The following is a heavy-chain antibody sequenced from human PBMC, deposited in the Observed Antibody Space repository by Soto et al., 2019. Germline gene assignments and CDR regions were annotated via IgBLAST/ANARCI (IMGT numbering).Heavy chain of an antibody. D-gene: IGHD6-25*01. J-gene: IGHJ4*02. V-gene: IGHV2-5*02. CDR2: IYWDDDK. CDR1: GFSLSTSGVG. Sequence: QITLKESGPTLVKPTQTLTLTCTFSGFSLSTSGVGVGWIRQPPGKAPEWLALIYWDDDKRYSPSLKSRLTIXKXXSKNQVVLTMTNMDPVDTATYYCARRPVTAAVFDYWGQGTLVTVSS. CDR3: ARRPVTAAVFDY.